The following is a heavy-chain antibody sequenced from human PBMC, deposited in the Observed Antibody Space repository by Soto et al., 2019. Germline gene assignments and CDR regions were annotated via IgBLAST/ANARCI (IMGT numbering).Heavy chain of an antibody. CDR3: ARPPYSGSYYYFDH. CDR1: GYSFTSYW. V-gene: IGHV5-51*01. Sequence: GESLKISCKGSGYSFTSYWIGWVRQMPGKGLEWMGIIYPSDSDTKYSPSFQGQVTISADKSINTAYLQWSSLKASDTAMYYCARPPYSGSYYYFDHWGQGSLVTVSS. CDR2: IYPSDSDT. J-gene: IGHJ4*02. D-gene: IGHD1-26*01.